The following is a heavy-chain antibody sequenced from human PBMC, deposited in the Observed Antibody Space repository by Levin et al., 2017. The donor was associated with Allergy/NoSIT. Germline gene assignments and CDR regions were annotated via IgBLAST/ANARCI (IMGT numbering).Heavy chain of an antibody. D-gene: IGHD6-13*01. Sequence: SETLSLTCTVSGGSISSYYWSWIRQPPGKGLEWIGYIYYSGSTNYNPSLKSRVTISVDTSKNQFSLKLSSVTAADTAVYYCARGSSSWYETLFYYYYGMDVWGQGTTVTVSS. CDR1: GGSISSYY. CDR3: ARGSSSWYETLFYYYYGMDV. CDR2: IYYSGST. J-gene: IGHJ6*02. V-gene: IGHV4-59*01.